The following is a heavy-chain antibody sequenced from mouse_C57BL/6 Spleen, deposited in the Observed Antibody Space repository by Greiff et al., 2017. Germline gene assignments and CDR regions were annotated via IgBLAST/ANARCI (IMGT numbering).Heavy chain of an antibody. Sequence: EVKLMESGGDLVKPGGSLKLSCAASGFTFSSYGMSWVRQTPDKRLEWVATISSGGSYTYYPDSVKGRFTISRDNAKNTLYLQMSSLKAEDTAMYYCARHTSDPSWFAYWGQGTLVTVSA. CDR1: GFTFSSYG. CDR3: ARHTSDPSWFAY. V-gene: IGHV5-6*01. J-gene: IGHJ3*01. CDR2: ISSGGSYT.